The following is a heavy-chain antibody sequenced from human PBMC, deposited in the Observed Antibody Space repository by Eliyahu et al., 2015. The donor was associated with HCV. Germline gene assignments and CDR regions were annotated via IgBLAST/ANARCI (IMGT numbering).Heavy chain of an antibody. CDR2: ISPSSDYI. D-gene: IGHD3-16*01. V-gene: IGHV3-21*01. CDR3: ARALPSPPPTFNPIDY. J-gene: IGHJ4*02. CDR1: GFTFSIYT. Sequence: EVQLVESGGGLVKPGGSLRLSCAASGFTFSIYTMNWVRQAPGKGLEWVSAISPSSDYIHYADSVEGRFTISRDNTKNSLYLQMNSLRAEDTAVYYCARALPSPPPTFNPIDYWGQGTLVTVSS.